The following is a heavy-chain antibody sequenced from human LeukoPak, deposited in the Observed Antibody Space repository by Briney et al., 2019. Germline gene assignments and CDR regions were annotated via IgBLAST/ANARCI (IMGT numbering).Heavy chain of an antibody. Sequence: GGSLRLSCAASGFTFDDYGMSWVRQAPGKGLEWVSGINWNGGSTGYADSVKGRFTISRDNAKNSLYLQMNSLRAEDTALYYCARDYSIAVAGTYAFDIWGQGTMVSVSS. CDR1: GFTFDDYG. V-gene: IGHV3-20*04. CDR2: INWNGGST. J-gene: IGHJ3*02. D-gene: IGHD6-19*01. CDR3: ARDYSIAVAGTYAFDI.